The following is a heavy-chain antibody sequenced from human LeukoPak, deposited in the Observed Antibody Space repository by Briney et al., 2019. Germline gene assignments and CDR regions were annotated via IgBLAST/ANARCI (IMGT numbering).Heavy chain of an antibody. V-gene: IGHV3-7*02. Sequence: GGSLRLSCAASGFMLCDYWMSWVRQAPGEGLEWVANIKHDGSEKYYMDSVEGRFTISRDNAKASLYLQMNSLRADDSGLYYCATETCTDKGNFDLWGRGTLVTVSS. CDR2: IKHDGSEK. CDR3: ATETCTDKGNFDL. D-gene: IGHD2-8*01. J-gene: IGHJ2*01. CDR1: GFMLCDYW.